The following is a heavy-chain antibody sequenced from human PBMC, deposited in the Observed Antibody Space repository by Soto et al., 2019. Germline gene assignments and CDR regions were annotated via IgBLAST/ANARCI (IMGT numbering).Heavy chain of an antibody. J-gene: IGHJ5*02. Sequence: SETLSLTCSVSGDSVKSSHWAWIRQSPGRAPEWVGYAFDFGSTGYHPSLKGRLTISMDTSKNQVSLSLRSVTVADTGIYYCARLIEGYPPHNYFDPWGQGTLVTVSS. CDR1: GDSVKSSH. CDR3: ARLIEGYPPHNYFDP. CDR2: AFDFGST. D-gene: IGHD2-15*01. V-gene: IGHV4-59*02.